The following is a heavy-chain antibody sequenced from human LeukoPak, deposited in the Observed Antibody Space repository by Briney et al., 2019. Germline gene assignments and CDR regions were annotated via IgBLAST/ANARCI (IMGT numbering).Heavy chain of an antibody. V-gene: IGHV3-21*06. CDR1: GFTFSHYS. Sequence: GGSLRLSCAASGFTFSHYSMNWVRQPPGKGLEWVASISSGSTYIYYADSMRGRFTISRDRAKSSLYLQMNSLTAEDTAVYYCASSGSGWSFDYWGQGTLVIVSS. CDR3: ASSGSGWSFDY. D-gene: IGHD6-19*01. J-gene: IGHJ4*02. CDR2: ISSGSTYI.